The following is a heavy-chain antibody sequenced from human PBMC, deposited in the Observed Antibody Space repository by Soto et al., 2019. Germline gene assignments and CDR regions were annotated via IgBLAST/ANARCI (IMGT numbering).Heavy chain of an antibody. D-gene: IGHD5-12*01. V-gene: IGHV3-7*01. J-gene: IGHJ4*02. CDR1: GFTFSSFW. CDR3: VRGGYSGYNFGGYFDY. Sequence: PGGSLRLSCAASGFTFSSFWMSWVRQAPGKGLEWVANINQGGTEKYYVDSVKGRFTLPRDNAKNSLYLQMNSLRGEDTAVYPCVRGGYSGYNFGGYFDYWGQGALVTVSS. CDR2: INQGGTEK.